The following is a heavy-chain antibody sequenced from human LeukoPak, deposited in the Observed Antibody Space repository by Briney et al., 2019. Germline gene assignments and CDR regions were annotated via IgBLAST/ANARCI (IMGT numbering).Heavy chain of an antibody. CDR1: GFTFSSCG. CDR2: ISYDGSNK. V-gene: IGHV3-30*18. D-gene: IGHD1-26*01. Sequence: GGSLRLSCAASGFTFSSCGMHWVRQAPGKGLEWVAVISYDGSNKYYADSVKGRFTISRDNSKNTLYLQMNSLRAEDTAVYYRAKRWELGYWGQGTLVTVSS. CDR3: AKRWELGY. J-gene: IGHJ4*02.